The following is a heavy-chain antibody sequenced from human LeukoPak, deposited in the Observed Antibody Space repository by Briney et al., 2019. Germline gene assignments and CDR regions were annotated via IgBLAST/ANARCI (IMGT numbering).Heavy chain of an antibody. J-gene: IGHJ4*02. CDR3: ARGARGAGSYFPDY. CDR1: GYTCASYD. Sequence: ASVKVSCKASGYTCASYDINWVRQATGQGLEWMGWMNPNSGNTGYAQKFQGRVTMTRDTSISTVYMELSSLTSDDTAVYFCARGARGAGSYFPDYWGQGTPVTVSS. CDR2: MNPNSGNT. V-gene: IGHV1-8*01. D-gene: IGHD1-26*01.